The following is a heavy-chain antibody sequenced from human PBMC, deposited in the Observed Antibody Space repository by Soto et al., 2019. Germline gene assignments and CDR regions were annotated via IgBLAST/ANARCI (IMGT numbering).Heavy chain of an antibody. J-gene: IGHJ4*02. CDR1: GFTFSSYG. CDR2: ISYDGSNK. V-gene: IGHV3-30*18. Sequence: GGSLRLSCAASGFTFSSYGMHWVRQAPGKGLEWVAVISYDGSNKYYADSVKGRFTISRDNSKNTLYLQMNSLRAEDTAVYYCAKGGQYYYDSSGYLDYWGQGTLVTVSS. CDR3: AKGGQYYYDSSGYLDY. D-gene: IGHD3-22*01.